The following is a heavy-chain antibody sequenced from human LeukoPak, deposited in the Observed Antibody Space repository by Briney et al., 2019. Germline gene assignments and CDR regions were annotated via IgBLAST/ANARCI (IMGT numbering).Heavy chain of an antibody. J-gene: IGHJ5*02. Sequence: ASVKVSRKASGYTFTSYYIHWVRQAPGQGLDWMGWINPYSGVTKYAQKFQGRVTMTRDTSISTAYMDLSRLTFDDTAVYYCAKLGEVDPWGQGTLVTVSS. CDR3: AKLGEVDP. D-gene: IGHD3-16*01. CDR2: INPYSGVT. CDR1: GYTFTSYY. V-gene: IGHV1-2*02.